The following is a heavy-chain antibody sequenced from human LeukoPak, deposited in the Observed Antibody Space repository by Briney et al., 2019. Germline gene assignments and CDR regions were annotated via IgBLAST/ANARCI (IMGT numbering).Heavy chain of an antibody. D-gene: IGHD2-15*01. CDR1: GYTFTSYY. J-gene: IGHJ4*02. CDR2: INPNSGVT. CDR3: ARDRSHLGYCSGGSCYDPTDRVHFDY. Sequence: ASVKVSCKTSGYTFTSYYMHWVRQAPGQGLEWMGCINPNSGVTDYAQKFQGRVTMTRDTSISTAYMELSRLRSEDTAVYYCARDRSHLGYCSGGSCYDPTDRVHFDYWGQGTLVTVSS. V-gene: IGHV1-2*02.